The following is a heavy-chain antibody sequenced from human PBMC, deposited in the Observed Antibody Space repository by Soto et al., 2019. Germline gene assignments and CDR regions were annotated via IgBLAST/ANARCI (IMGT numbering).Heavy chain of an antibody. J-gene: IGHJ5*02. V-gene: IGHV3-21*01. CDR1: GFTFSSYS. CDR3: ARYPALDIDCISTSCYVNWFDP. D-gene: IGHD2-2*01. Sequence: EVQLVESGGGLVKPGGSLRLSCAASGFTFSSYSMNWVRQAPGKGLEWVSSISSSSSYIYYADSVKGRFTISRDNAKNALYLQMNSLRAEDTAEYYCARYPALDIDCISTSCYVNWFDPWGQGTLVTVSS. CDR2: ISSSSSYI.